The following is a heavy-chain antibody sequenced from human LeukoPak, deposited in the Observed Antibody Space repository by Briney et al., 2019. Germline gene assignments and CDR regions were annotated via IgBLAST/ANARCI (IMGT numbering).Heavy chain of an antibody. CDR1: GGSISSYY. J-gene: IGHJ4*02. Sequence: ETLSLTCTVSGGSISSYYWSWVRQAPGKGLEWVANIKQDGSEKYYVDSVKGRFTISRDNAKNSLYLQTNSLRAEDTAVYYCASEDWVYWGQGTLVTVSS. D-gene: IGHD3/OR15-3a*01. CDR2: IKQDGSEK. V-gene: IGHV3-7*01. CDR3: ASEDWVY.